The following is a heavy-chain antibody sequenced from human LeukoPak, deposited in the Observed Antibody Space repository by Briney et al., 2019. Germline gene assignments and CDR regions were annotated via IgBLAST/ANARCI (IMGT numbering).Heavy chain of an antibody. CDR3: ARPGGYSSGWYGGYYFDY. CDR1: GGSFSGYY. Sequence: PSETLSLTCAVYGGSFSGYYWSWIRHPPGKGLNWIGEINHSESTNYNPSLKSRVTISVDTSKNQFSLKLSSVTAADTAVYYCARPGGYSSGWYGGYYFDYWGQGTLVTVSS. J-gene: IGHJ4*02. D-gene: IGHD6-19*01. V-gene: IGHV4-34*01. CDR2: INHSEST.